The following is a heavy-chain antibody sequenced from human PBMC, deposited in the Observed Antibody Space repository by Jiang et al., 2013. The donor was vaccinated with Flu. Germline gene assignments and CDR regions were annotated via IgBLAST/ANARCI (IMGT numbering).Heavy chain of an antibody. D-gene: IGHD3-10*01. CDR3: ARERVTMVRGVIITSSYGMDV. J-gene: IGHJ6*02. CDR2: IWYDGSNK. Sequence: QLLESGGGVVQPGRSLRLSCAASGFTFSSYGMHWVRQAPGKGLEWVAVIWYDGSNKYYADSVKGRFTISRDNSKNTLYLQMNSLRAEDTAVYYCARERVTMVRGVIITSSYGMDVWGQGTTVTVSS. CDR1: GFTFSSYG. V-gene: IGHV3-33*01.